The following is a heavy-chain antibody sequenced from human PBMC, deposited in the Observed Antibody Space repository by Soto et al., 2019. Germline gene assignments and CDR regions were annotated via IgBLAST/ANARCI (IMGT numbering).Heavy chain of an antibody. D-gene: IGHD5-12*01. CDR2: VYYSGST. CDR3: AKYRRTDAEGYRLDF. Sequence: SETLSLTCTLSCGSISGYYWSWIRQPPGKGLEWIGYVYYSGSTKYNPSLESRVTISVDMSNNQFSLMLTSVTAADTAVYYCAKYRRTDAEGYRLDFWGQGTLVTVSS. CDR1: CGSISGYY. V-gene: IGHV4-59*01. J-gene: IGHJ4*02.